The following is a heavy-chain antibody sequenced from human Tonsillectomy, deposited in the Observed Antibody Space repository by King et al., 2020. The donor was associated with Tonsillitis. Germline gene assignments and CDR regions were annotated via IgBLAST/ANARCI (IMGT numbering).Heavy chain of an antibody. CDR1: GFTFDDYA. CDR3: AKDSSGSYYTYYMDV. V-gene: IGHV3-43*02. D-gene: IGHD1-26*01. J-gene: IGHJ6*03. CDR2: ISGDSGST. Sequence: VQLVESGGGVVQPGGSLRLSCAASGFTFDDYAMHWVRQAPGKGLEWVSLISGDSGSTYYADSVKGRFTISRDNSKNSLYLQMNSLRTEDTALYYCAKDSSGSYYTYYMDVWGKGTTATVSS.